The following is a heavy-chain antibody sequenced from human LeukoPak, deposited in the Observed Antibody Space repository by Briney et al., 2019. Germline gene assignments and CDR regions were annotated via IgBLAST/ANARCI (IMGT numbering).Heavy chain of an antibody. Sequence: GGSLRLSCAASGFTFSSYWMTWVSWVRQAPGKGLEWVSGIIWSGGSTGYADSVKGRFTVSRDNAKNSLYLQMNSLRAEDTALYYCARDDYGLGSWNDYWGQGTLVTVSS. V-gene: IGHV3-20*04. CDR3: ARDDYGLGSWNDY. CDR2: IIWSGGST. D-gene: IGHD3-10*01. J-gene: IGHJ4*02. CDR1: GFTFSSYW.